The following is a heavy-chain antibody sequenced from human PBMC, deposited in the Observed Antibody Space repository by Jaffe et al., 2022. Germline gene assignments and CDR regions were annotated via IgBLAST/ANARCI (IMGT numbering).Heavy chain of an antibody. CDR2: VYSGGST. Sequence: EVRLVESGGGLVQPGGSLRLSCGVSGFTVTVNYIHWVRQAPGKGLEWISVVYSGGSTSYADSVKGRFTISGDASKNTVNLQMNSLTTDDTAVYYCARDGGLYGSGKGALDIWGQGTMVTVSS. J-gene: IGHJ3*02. V-gene: IGHV3-66*02. CDR1: GFTVTVNY. D-gene: IGHD3-10*01. CDR3: ARDGGLYGSGKGALDI.